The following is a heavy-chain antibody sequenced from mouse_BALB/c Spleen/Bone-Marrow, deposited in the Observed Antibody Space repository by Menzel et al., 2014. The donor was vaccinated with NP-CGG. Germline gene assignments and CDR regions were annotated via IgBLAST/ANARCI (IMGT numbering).Heavy chain of an antibody. V-gene: IGHV4-1*02. CDR1: GFDFSRYW. CDR2: INPESNTI. J-gene: IGHJ3*01. D-gene: IGHD2-3*01. Sequence: EVKEVESGGGLVQPGGSLKLSCAASGFDFSRYWMSWVRQAAGKGLQWIGEINPESNTINYTHSLKDKFIISRDNAKNTLYLQMSKVRSEDTALYCCARLGYYGWFAYWGQGTLVTVSA. CDR3: ARLGYYGWFAY.